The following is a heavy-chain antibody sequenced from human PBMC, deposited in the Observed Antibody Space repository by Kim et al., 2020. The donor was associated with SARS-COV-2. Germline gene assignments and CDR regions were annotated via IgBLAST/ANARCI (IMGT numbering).Heavy chain of an antibody. CDR1: GFTFSSYW. J-gene: IGHJ6*02. Sequence: GGSLRLSCAASGFTFSSYWMHWVRQAPGKGLVWVSRINSDGSSTSYADSVKGRFTISRDNAKNTLYLQMNSLRAEDTAVYYCARDKEHGGSHGYYYYGMDVWGQGTTVTVSS. CDR3: ARDKEHGGSHGYYYYGMDV. V-gene: IGHV3-74*01. CDR2: INSDGSST. D-gene: IGHD1-26*01.